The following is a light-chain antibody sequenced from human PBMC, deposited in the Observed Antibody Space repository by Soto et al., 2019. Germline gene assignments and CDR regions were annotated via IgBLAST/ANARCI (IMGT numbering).Light chain of an antibody. CDR1: QDIRNF. J-gene: IGKJ5*01. V-gene: IGKV1-33*01. CDR2: DAS. Sequence: DIQMTQSPSSLSASVGDRVTFTCQASQDIRNFLNWYQQKPGKAPNLLIYDASNLATGVSSRFSGSGSGTHFTSTITSLQPEDFATYYCQQYDDLPITFGQGTRLEIK. CDR3: QQYDDLPIT.